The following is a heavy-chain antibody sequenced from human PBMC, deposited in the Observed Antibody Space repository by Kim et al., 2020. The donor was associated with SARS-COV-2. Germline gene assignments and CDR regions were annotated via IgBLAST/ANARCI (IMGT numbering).Heavy chain of an antibody. CDR3: AREGSGSYNWLDP. D-gene: IGHD3-10*01. Sequence: QNLPGRITFTPDTSANRLYMDLSSLRSEDTAVYYCAREGSGSYNWLDPWGQGTLVTVSS. J-gene: IGHJ5*02. V-gene: IGHV1-3*01.